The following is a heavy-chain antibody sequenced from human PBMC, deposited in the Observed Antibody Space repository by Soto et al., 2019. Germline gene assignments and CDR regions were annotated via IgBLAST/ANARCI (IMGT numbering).Heavy chain of an antibody. CDR1: GGSISSGGYY. D-gene: IGHD2-21*01. J-gene: IGHJ5*02. Sequence: SETLSLTCTVSGGSISSGGYYWSWIRQHPGKGLEWIGYIYYSGSTYYNPSLKSRVTISADTSKNQFSLKLSSVTAADTAVYYCARDRYSSRANWFDPWGQGALVTVSS. V-gene: IGHV4-31*03. CDR2: IYYSGST. CDR3: ARDRYSSRANWFDP.